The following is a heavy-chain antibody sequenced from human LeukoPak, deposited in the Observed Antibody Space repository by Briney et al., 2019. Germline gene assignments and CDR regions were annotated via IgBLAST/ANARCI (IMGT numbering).Heavy chain of an antibody. Sequence: SETLSLTCAVYGGSFSGYYWNWIRQPPEKGLEWIGEINHSGSTNYNPSLKSRVTISVDTSKNQFSLKLSSVTAADTAVYYCARGLRYYDSSGYYGLFDYWGQGTLVTVSS. J-gene: IGHJ4*02. CDR2: INHSGST. CDR3: ARGLRYYDSSGYYGLFDY. D-gene: IGHD3-22*01. CDR1: GGSFSGYY. V-gene: IGHV4-34*01.